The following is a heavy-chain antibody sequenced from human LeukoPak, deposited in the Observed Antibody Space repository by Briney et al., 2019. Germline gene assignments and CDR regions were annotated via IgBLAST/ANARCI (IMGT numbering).Heavy chain of an antibody. CDR1: GGSISSYY. V-gene: IGHV4-59*12. J-gene: IGHJ4*02. CDR3: ARDPITVAGTGFDY. D-gene: IGHD6-19*01. Sequence: SETLSLTCTVAGGSISSYYWSWIRQPPGKGLEWIGYIYYSGSTNYNPSLKSRVIISVDTSKNQFSLKLSSVIAADTAVYYCARDPITVAGTGFDYWGQGTLVTVSS. CDR2: IYYSGST.